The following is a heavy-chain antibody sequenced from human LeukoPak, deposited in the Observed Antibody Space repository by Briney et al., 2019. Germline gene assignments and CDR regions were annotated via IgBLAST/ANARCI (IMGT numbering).Heavy chain of an antibody. D-gene: IGHD3-16*02. V-gene: IGHV3-7*02. J-gene: IGHJ4*02. CDR3: ARAGDIGSVDY. CDR1: GFTFSSYW. CDR2: INEDGGEK. Sequence: PGGSLRLSCAASGFTFSSYWLSWVRQAPGKGLEWVANINEDGGEKYYVDSVKGRFTISRDNAKNSLYLQMNSLRVEDMAVYYCARAGDIGSVDYWGQGTLVTVSS.